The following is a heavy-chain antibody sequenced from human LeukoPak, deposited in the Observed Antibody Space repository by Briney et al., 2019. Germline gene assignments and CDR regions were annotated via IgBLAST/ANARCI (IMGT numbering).Heavy chain of an antibody. Sequence: PGGSLRLSCAASGFTVSSNYMSWVRPAPGKGLEWVSVIYSGGSTYYADSVKGRFTISRHNSKNTLYLQMNSLRAEDTAVYYCARSTALGAFDIWGQGTMVTVSS. CDR2: IYSGGST. V-gene: IGHV3-53*04. CDR1: GFTVSSNY. D-gene: IGHD5-18*01. CDR3: ARSTALGAFDI. J-gene: IGHJ3*02.